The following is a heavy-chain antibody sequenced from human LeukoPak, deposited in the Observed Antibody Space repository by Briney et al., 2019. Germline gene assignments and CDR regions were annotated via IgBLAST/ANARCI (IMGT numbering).Heavy chain of an antibody. CDR1: GFTFSSYA. V-gene: IGHV3-23*01. CDR2: ISGSGGST. D-gene: IGHD5-18*01. J-gene: IGHJ4*02. CDR3: ASSGSMSLGYNYGYGFDY. Sequence: GGSLRLSCAASGFTFSSYAMSWVRQAPGKGLEWVSAISGSGGSTYYADSVKGRFTISRDNSKNTLYLQMNSLRAEDTAVYYCASSGSMSLGYNYGYGFDYWGQGTLVTVSS.